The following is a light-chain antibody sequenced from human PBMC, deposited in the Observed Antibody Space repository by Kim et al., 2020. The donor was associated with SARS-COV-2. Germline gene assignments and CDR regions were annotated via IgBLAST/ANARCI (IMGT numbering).Light chain of an antibody. CDR1: QSVSSN. J-gene: IGKJ4*01. CDR2: GAS. CDR3: QQYNNWPAWS. Sequence: EIVMTQSPVTLSVSPGERATLSCRASQSVSSNLAWYQQKPGQAPRLLIYGASTRATGIPARLSGSGSGTEFTLTISSLQSEDLAVYHCQQYNNWPAWSFGGGTKVDIK. V-gene: IGKV3-15*01.